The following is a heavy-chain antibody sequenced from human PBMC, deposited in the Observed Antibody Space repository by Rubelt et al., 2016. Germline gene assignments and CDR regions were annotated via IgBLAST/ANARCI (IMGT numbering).Heavy chain of an antibody. CDR1: GYSFTTSG. CDR3: AKGYFDY. Sequence: QVQLVQSGAEVKKPGASVKVSCKASGYSFTTSGISWVRQAPGQGLEWMGWISGQDGYTNYLQNFQGRVTMTTDTSTTTAYMELRSRRSEDTAVYYCAKGYFDYWGQGTLVTVSS. CDR2: ISGQDGYT. V-gene: IGHV1-18*01. J-gene: IGHJ4*02.